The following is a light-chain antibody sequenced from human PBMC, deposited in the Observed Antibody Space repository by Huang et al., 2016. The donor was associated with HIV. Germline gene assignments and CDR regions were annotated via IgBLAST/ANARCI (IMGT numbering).Light chain of an antibody. V-gene: IGKV3-11*01. CDR1: QSIGTY. Sequence: EIVLTQSPVTLSLSPGDRATLSYRASQSIGTYLAWYQQKSGQAPRLLIYDVSNRAAGVPARFSVSGSETDFTLTIASLDPDDFAIYHCQQRSKWPLTFGGGTKVEMK. CDR2: DVS. CDR3: QQRSKWPLT. J-gene: IGKJ4*01.